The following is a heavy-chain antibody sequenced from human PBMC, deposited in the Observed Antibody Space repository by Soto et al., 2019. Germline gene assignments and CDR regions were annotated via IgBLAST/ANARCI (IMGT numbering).Heavy chain of an antibody. J-gene: IGHJ4*02. Sequence: EVQLVESGGVVVQPGGSLRLSCAASGFTFDDYIMHWVRQAPGKGLEWVSLISWDGGSTNYADSVKGRFTISRDNSKNSLYLQMNSLRTEDTALYYCAKEKRIAAAAVCDDWGQGTLVTVSS. CDR2: ISWDGGST. CDR3: AKEKRIAAAAVCDD. V-gene: IGHV3-43*01. CDR1: GFTFDDYI. D-gene: IGHD6-13*01.